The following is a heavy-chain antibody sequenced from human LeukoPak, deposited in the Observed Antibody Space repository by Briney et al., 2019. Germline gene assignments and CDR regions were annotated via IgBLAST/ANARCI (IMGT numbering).Heavy chain of an antibody. J-gene: IGHJ4*02. CDR3: ARGLYSYGHAPFDY. Sequence: GGSLRLSCAASGFDFSASALHWVRQAPGKGLEWVAVIWYDGSNKYYADSVKGRFTISRDNSKNTLYLQMNSLRAEDTAVYYCARGLYSYGHAPFDYWGQGTLVTVSS. D-gene: IGHD5-18*01. V-gene: IGHV3-33*08. CDR1: GFDFSASA. CDR2: IWYDGSNK.